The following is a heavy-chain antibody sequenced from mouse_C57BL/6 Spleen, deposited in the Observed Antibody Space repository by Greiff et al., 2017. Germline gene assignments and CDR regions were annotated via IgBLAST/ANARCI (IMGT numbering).Heavy chain of an antibody. V-gene: IGHV10-1*01. J-gene: IGHJ4*01. CDR3: VRGDYYVSSDYAMDY. CDR2: IRSKSNNYAT. CDR1: GFSFNTYA. D-gene: IGHD1-1*01. Sequence: EAKLVESGGGLVQPKGSLKLSCAASGFSFNTYAMNWVRQAPGKGLEWVARIRSKSNNYATYYADSVKDRFTISRDDSEIMLSLQMNNLKTEYTAMYYCVRGDYYVSSDYAMDYWGQGTSVTVSS.